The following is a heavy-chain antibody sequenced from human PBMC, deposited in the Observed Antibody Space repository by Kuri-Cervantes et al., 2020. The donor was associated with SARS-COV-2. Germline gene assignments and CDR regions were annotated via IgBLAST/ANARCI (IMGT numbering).Heavy chain of an antibody. J-gene: IGHJ1*01. CDR3: ARSLGYCSGGSCYPL. D-gene: IGHD2-15*01. Sequence: SVKVSCKASGGTFSSYAISWVRQAPGQGLEWMGGIIPVLQIIKYAQRFQGRVTITADTSASTVYMELSSLRSEDTAVYYCARSLGYCSGGSCYPLWGQGTLVTVSS. CDR2: IIPVLQII. V-gene: IGHV1-69*10. CDR1: GGTFSSYA.